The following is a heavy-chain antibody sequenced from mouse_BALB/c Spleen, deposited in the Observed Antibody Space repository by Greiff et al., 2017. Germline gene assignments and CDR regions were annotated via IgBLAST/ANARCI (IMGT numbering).Heavy chain of an antibody. CDR2: IWSGGST. CDR1: GFSLTSYG. CDR3: ARNHYEDYYYAMDY. J-gene: IGHJ4*01. Sequence: VQLQQSGPGLVQSSQSLSFTCTVSGFSLTSYGVHWVRQSPGKGLEWLGVIWSGGSTDYNAAFISRLSISKDNSKSQVFFKMNSLQANDSAIYYCARNHYEDYYYAMDYWGQGTSVTVSS. V-gene: IGHV2-2*02. D-gene: IGHD2-4*01.